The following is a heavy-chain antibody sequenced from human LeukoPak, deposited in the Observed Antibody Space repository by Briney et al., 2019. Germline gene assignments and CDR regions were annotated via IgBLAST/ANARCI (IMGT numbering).Heavy chain of an antibody. V-gene: IGHV3-30*02. CDR3: AKDPGYSYGYYYYYYMDV. D-gene: IGHD5-18*01. CDR1: GFTFSSYG. CDR2: IRYDGSNK. J-gene: IGHJ6*03. Sequence: PAGGSLRLSCAASGFTFSSYGMHWVRQAPGKGLEWVAFIRYDGSNKYYADSVKGRFTISRDNSKNTLYLQMNSLRAEDTAVYYCAKDPGYSYGYYYYYYMDVWGKGTTVTISS.